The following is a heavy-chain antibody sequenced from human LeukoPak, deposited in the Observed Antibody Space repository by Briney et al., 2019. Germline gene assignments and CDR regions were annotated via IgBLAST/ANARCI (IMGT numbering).Heavy chain of an antibody. CDR1: GYSISSSYY. Sequence: PSETLSLTCAVSGYSISSSYYWGWIRQPPGKGVEWIGTIYHSGSTHYDPSVKSRVTLSVDTSKNQFSLKLRSVTAADTAVYYCASLPSNTVTHDYWGQGTLVTVSS. CDR3: ASLPSNTVTHDY. CDR2: IYHSGST. V-gene: IGHV4-38-2*01. D-gene: IGHD4-11*01. J-gene: IGHJ4*02.